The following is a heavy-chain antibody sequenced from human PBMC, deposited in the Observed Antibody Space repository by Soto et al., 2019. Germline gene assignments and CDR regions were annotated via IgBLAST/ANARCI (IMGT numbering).Heavy chain of an antibody. CDR3: ATEGGYPGSNFYGAY. V-gene: IGHV3-15*01. CDR1: GFTFTKAY. J-gene: IGHJ4*02. D-gene: IGHD1-26*01. CDR2: IKGSHAGGTT. Sequence: EVQLVESGGGLVEPGGSIRLSCVASGFTFTKAYMTWVRQAPGKGLEWVGRIKGSHAGGTTDYATSVKGRFTISRDESKNPLYLQMNSLKTEDTSVYYCATEGGYPGSNFYGAYWGQGTLVTVSS.